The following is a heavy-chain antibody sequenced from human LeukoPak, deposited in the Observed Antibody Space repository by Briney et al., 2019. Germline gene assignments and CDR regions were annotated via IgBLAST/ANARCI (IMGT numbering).Heavy chain of an antibody. Sequence: SGPTLVKPTQTLTLTCTFSGFSLRTSGVSVGWLRQAPGKALEWLALIYWNDDKSYSPSLKSRLTITKDTSKNQVVLRMTNLDSVDTATYYCAHGDALVATLYPCFDYWGQGTLVTVSS. V-gene: IGHV2-5*01. D-gene: IGHD3-9*01. CDR3: AHGDALVATLYPCFDY. CDR2: IYWNDDK. CDR1: GFSLRTSGVS. J-gene: IGHJ4*02.